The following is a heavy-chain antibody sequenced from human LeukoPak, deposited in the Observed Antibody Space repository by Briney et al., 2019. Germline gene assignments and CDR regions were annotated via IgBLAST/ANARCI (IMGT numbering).Heavy chain of an antibody. J-gene: IGHJ4*02. CDR3: ARDTDNFGIGIFDY. D-gene: IGHD5-24*01. CDR2: MNPNSGNT. V-gene: IGHV1-8*01. CDR1: GYTFTSYD. Sequence: ASVKVSCKASGYTFTSYDINWVRQATGQGLEWMGWMNPNSGNTGYAQKFQGRVTMTRDTSTSTVYMELSSLRSEDTAVYYCARDTDNFGIGIFDYWGQGTLVTVSS.